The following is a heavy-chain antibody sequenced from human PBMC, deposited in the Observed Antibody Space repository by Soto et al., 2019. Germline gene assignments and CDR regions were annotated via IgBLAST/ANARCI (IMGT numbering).Heavy chain of an antibody. CDR2: IYPGDSDT. CDR1: GYSFTSYW. J-gene: IGHJ2*01. D-gene: IGHD6-6*01. Sequence: GESLKISCKGSGYSFTSYWIGWVRQMPGKGLEWMGIIYPGDSDTRYSPSFQGQVTISADKSISTAYLQWSSLKASDTAMYYCARPRVYSIAPESWYFDLWGRGTLVTVSS. V-gene: IGHV5-51*01. CDR3: ARPRVYSIAPESWYFDL.